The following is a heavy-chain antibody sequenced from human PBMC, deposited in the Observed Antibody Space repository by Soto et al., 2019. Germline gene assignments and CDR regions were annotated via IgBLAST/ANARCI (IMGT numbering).Heavy chain of an antibody. CDR1: GFTFSSYA. D-gene: IGHD6-13*01. Sequence: EVQLLESGGGLVQPGGSLRLSCADSGFTFSSYAMSWVRQAPGKGLEWVSAISRSGGSTYYADSVKGRFTISRDNSKNTLYLHMHTLRDEDTAVYYCAKLRSPIDDIAAAGPDYWGQGTLVTVSS. CDR2: ISRSGGST. J-gene: IGHJ4*02. V-gene: IGHV3-23*01. CDR3: AKLRSPIDDIAAAGPDY.